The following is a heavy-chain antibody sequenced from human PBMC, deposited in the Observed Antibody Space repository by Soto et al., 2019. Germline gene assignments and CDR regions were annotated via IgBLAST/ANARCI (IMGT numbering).Heavy chain of an antibody. V-gene: IGHV3-30*04. CDR3: ARVNEELATILLAFDI. D-gene: IGHD5-12*01. J-gene: IGHJ3*02. Sequence: PGGSLRLSCAASGFTFRDYAMTWARQAPGKGLEWVAVISGAGSTTCYADSVRGRFTISRDNSKNTLYLQMNSLRAEDSAVYYCARVNEELATILLAFDIWGQGTMVTVSS. CDR2: ISGAGSTT. CDR1: GFTFRDYA.